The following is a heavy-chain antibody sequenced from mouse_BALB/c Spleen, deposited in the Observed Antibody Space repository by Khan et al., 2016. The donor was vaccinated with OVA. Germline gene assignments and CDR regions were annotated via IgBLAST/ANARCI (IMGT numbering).Heavy chain of an antibody. CDR2: IDPFSGDT. CDR3: TRHGYVACFTY. D-gene: IGHD2-2*01. CDR1: GYSFTSYY. V-gene: IGHV1S135*01. Sequence: VQLKQSGPELMKPGASAKISCKASGYSFTSYYIHWVIQSHGKSLEWIGYIDPFSGDTTYNQKFKGRATLTVDKSSSTAYIHLSNLTSEDSAVYYCTRHGYVACFTYWGQGTLVTVSA. J-gene: IGHJ3*01.